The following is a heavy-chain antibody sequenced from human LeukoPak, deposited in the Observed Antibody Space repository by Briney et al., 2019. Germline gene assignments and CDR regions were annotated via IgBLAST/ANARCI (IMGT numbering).Heavy chain of an antibody. V-gene: IGHV4-61*02. Sequence: SQTLSLTCTVSGGSISSGSYYWSWIRQPAGKGLEWIVRIYTSGSTIYNPSLKSRVTISVDTSKNQFSLKLSSVTAADTAVYYCASSEVVPGWFDHWGQGTLVTVSS. CDR3: ASSEVVPGWFDH. J-gene: IGHJ5*02. D-gene: IGHD2-2*01. CDR1: GGSISSGSYY. CDR2: IYTSGST.